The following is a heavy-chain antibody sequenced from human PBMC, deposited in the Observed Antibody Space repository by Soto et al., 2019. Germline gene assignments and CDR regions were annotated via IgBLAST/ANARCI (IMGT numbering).Heavy chain of an antibody. Sequence: QVQLQQWGAGLLKPSETLSLTCAVYGGSFSGYYWCWIRQPPGKGLEWIGEIDHSGSTSYNPSLKSRVTISVDTSKNQFSLKLSSVTAAGTAVYYCARGKLCDYVWGSYRFHFDYWGQGTVVTVSS. V-gene: IGHV4-34*01. D-gene: IGHD3-16*02. J-gene: IGHJ4*02. CDR3: ARGKLCDYVWGSYRFHFDY. CDR1: GGSFSGYY. CDR2: IDHSGST.